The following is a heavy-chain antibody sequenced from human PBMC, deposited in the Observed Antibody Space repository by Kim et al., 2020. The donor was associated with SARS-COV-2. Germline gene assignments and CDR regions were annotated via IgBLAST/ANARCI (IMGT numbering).Heavy chain of an antibody. V-gene: IGHV3-74*01. J-gene: IGHJ4*02. Sequence: SGTIYADSVKGRFTITRDNARNTLYLQMNSLRAEDTAVYYCARDNYYSLDKWGQGTLVTVSS. CDR2: SGT. D-gene: IGHD3-22*01. CDR3: ARDNYYSLDK.